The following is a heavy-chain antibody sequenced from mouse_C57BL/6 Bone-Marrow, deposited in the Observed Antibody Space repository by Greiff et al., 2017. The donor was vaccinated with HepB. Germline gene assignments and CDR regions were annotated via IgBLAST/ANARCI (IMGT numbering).Heavy chain of an antibody. V-gene: IGHV5-6*02. J-gene: IGHJ4*01. Sequence: DVMLVESGGDLVKPGGSLKLSCAASGFTFSSYGMSWVRQTPDKRLEWVATISSGGSYTYYPDSVKGRFTISRDNAKNTLYLQRSSLKSEDTAMYYCARRSITTVVALYYAMDYWGQGTSVTVSS. CDR1: GFTFSSYG. D-gene: IGHD1-1*01. CDR3: ARRSITTVVALYYAMDY. CDR2: ISSGGSYT.